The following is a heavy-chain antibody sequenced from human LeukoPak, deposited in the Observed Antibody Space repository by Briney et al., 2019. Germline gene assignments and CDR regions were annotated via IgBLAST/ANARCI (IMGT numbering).Heavy chain of an antibody. Sequence: GGSLRLSCTASGFTFGDYAMSWVRQAPGKGLEWVGFIRSKAYGGTTEYAASVKGRFTISRDDSKSIAYLQMYSLKTEDTAVYYCTREKVAGPKYYYYGMDVWGQGTTVTVSS. CDR3: TREKVAGPKYYYYGMDV. CDR2: IRSKAYGGTT. CDR1: GFTFGDYA. D-gene: IGHD6-19*01. V-gene: IGHV3-49*04. J-gene: IGHJ6*02.